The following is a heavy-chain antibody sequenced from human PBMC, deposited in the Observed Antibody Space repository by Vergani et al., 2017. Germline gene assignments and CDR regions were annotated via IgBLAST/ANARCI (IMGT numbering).Heavy chain of an antibody. D-gene: IGHD2-8*01. V-gene: IGHV3-74*01. CDR1: GFTFSNYW. Sequence: VQLVESGGGLVQPGGSLRLSCTASGFTFSNYWMQCVRQAPGKGLMWVSRINSDGDSTSYADSVKGRFTISRDNSKNTLYLQMNSLRAEDTAVYYCAKDLCTNGVCYTFDYWDQGTLVTVSS. CDR2: INSDGDST. J-gene: IGHJ4*02. CDR3: AKDLCTNGVCYTFDY.